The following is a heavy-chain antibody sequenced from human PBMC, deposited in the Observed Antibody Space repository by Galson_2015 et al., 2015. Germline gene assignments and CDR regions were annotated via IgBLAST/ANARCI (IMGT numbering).Heavy chain of an antibody. J-gene: IGHJ5*02. CDR2: INPSGGST. Sequence: SVKVSCKASGYTFTSYYMHWVRQAPGQGLEWMGIINPSGGSTSYAQKFQGRVTMTRDTSTSTVYMELSSLRSEDTAVYYCARGRRQGKGVVIPSYNWFDPWGQGTLVTVSS. D-gene: IGHD3-3*01. V-gene: IGHV1-46*01. CDR1: GYTFTSYY. CDR3: ARGRRQGKGVVIPSYNWFDP.